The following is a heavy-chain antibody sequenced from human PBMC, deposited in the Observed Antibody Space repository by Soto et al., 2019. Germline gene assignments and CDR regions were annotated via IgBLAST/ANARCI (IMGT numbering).Heavy chain of an antibody. J-gene: IGHJ4*02. CDR2: INPNSGGT. Sequence: GASVKVSCKASGYTFTGYYMHWVRQAPGQGLEWMGWINPNSGGTNYAQKFQGWVTMTRDTSISTAYMELSRLRSDDTAVYYCARDLGPITRYYFDYWGQGTLVTVSS. D-gene: IGHD3-10*01. V-gene: IGHV1-2*04. CDR1: GYTFTGYY. CDR3: ARDLGPITRYYFDY.